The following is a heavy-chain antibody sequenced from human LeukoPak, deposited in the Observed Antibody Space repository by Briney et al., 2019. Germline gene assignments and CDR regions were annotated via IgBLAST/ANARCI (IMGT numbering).Heavy chain of an antibody. V-gene: IGHV3-7*01. CDR1: GVTFSLYW. Sequence: PGGSLRLSCAASGVTFSLYWMSWVRQAPGKGLEWVANMNLDGSEKYYVDSVKGRFTISRDNAKNSLYLQMNSLRAEDTGVYYCAKGHTATSGIYWGQGTLVTVSS. D-gene: IGHD3-10*01. J-gene: IGHJ4*02. CDR2: MNLDGSEK. CDR3: AKGHTATSGIY.